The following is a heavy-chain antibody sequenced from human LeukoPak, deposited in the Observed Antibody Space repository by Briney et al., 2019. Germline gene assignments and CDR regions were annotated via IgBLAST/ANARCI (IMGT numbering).Heavy chain of an antibody. CDR1: GGSISSYY. CDR2: IYTSGST. V-gene: IGHV4-4*07. J-gene: IGHJ4*02. Sequence: SGTLSLTCTVSGGSISSYYWSWIRQPAGKGLEWIGRIYTSGSTNYNPSLKSRVTMSVDTSKNQFSLKLSSVTAADTAVYYCARAYCSGGSCYSGFDYWGQGTLVTVSS. CDR3: ARAYCSGGSCYSGFDY. D-gene: IGHD2-15*01.